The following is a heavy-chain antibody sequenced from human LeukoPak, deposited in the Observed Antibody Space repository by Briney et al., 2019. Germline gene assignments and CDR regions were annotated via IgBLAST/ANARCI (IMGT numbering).Heavy chain of an antibody. CDR2: ISGYNGNT. V-gene: IGHV1-18*01. Sequence: ASVKVSCKASGYTFTSYGISWVRQAPGQGLEWMGWISGYNGNTNSAQKLQGRVSMTTDTSTSTAYMELRSLRSDATAVYYCARDRSPDFWSGDYRDAFDIWGQGTMVTVSS. D-gene: IGHD3-3*01. CDR3: ARDRSPDFWSGDYRDAFDI. CDR1: GYTFTSYG. J-gene: IGHJ3*02.